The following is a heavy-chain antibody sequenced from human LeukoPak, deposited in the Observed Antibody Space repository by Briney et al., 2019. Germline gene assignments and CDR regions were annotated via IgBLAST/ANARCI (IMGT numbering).Heavy chain of an antibody. CDR3: ARGTMFDY. CDR1: GGSIRPYY. V-gene: IGHV4-59*01. Sequence: SETLSLTCTVSGGSIRPYYWSWTRQPPGKGLEWIGYIYYSGTTKYNPSLKSRVTISVDTSKNQFSLNLNSVTAADTAVYYCARGTMFDYWGQGTLVTVSS. CDR2: IYYSGTT. J-gene: IGHJ4*02. D-gene: IGHD3-10*02.